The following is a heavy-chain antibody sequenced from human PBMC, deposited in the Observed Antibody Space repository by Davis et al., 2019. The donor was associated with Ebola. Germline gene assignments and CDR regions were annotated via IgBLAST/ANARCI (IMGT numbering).Heavy chain of an antibody. CDR3: AREGGIAARPRGY. CDR2: INHSGST. V-gene: IGHV4-34*01. CDR1: GGSFSGYY. Sequence: MPSETLSLTCAVYGGSFSGYYWSWIRQPPGKGLEWIGEINHSGSTNYNPSLKSRVTITVDTSKNQFSLKLSSVTAADTAVYYCAREGGIAARPRGYWGQGTLVTVSS. D-gene: IGHD6-6*01. J-gene: IGHJ4*02.